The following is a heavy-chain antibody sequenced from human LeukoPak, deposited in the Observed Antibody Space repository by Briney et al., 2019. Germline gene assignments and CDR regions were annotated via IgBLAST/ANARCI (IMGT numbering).Heavy chain of an antibody. J-gene: IGHJ3*02. D-gene: IGHD1-26*01. V-gene: IGHV4-59*01. Sequence: GSLRLSCAASGFTFSSYAMSWVRQAPGKGLEWIGYIYYSGSTNYNPSLKSRVTISVDTSKNQFSLKLSSVTAADTAVYYCARGGYSGRPRDDAFDIWGQGTMVTVSS. CDR3: ARGGYSGRPRDDAFDI. CDR1: GFTFSSYA. CDR2: IYYSGST.